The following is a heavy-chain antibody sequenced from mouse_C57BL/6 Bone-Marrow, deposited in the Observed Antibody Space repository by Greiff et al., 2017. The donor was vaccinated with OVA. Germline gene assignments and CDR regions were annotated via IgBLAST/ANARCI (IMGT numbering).Heavy chain of an antibody. CDR3: AIGGYGSGCVDV. CDR2: LNPSHGGT. Sequence: QVQLQQPGTELVKPGASVKLSCKASGYTFTSYWMHWVKQRPGQGLEWIGNLNPSHGGTNYNEKFKSKATMTVDKSCSAAFMQLSSLTSEVSAVYDCAIGGYGSGCVDVWGTGTTVNVAS. D-gene: IGHD1-1*01. V-gene: IGHV1-53*01. J-gene: IGHJ1*03. CDR1: GYTFTSYW.